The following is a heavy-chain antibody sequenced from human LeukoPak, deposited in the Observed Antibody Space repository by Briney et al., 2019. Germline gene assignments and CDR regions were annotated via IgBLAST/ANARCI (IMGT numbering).Heavy chain of an antibody. V-gene: IGHV4-59*01. D-gene: IGHD6-13*01. J-gene: IGHJ3*02. Sequence: PSETLSLTCTVSGGSISSYYWSWIRQPPGKGLEWIGYIYYSGSTSYNPSLKSRVTISVDTSKNQFSLKLSSVTAADTAVYYCARVRIAAALNDAFDIWGQGTMVTVSS. CDR3: ARVRIAAALNDAFDI. CDR2: IYYSGST. CDR1: GGSISSYY.